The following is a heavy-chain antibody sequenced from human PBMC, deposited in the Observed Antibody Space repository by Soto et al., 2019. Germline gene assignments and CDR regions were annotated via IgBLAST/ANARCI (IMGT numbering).Heavy chain of an antibody. CDR2: IYSGGST. Sequence: GGSLRLSCAASGFTVSSNYMSWVRQAPGKGLEWASVIYSGGSTYYADSVKGRFTISRDNSKNTLYLQMNSLRAEDTAVYYCARDRIPTGMDVWGQGTTVTSP. V-gene: IGHV3-66*01. J-gene: IGHJ6*02. CDR1: GFTVSSNY. CDR3: ARDRIPTGMDV.